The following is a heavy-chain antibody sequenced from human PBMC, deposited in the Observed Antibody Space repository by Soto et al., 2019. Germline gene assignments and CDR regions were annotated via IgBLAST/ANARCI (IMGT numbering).Heavy chain of an antibody. V-gene: IGHV1-18*01. Sequence: QVQLVQSGAEVKKPGASVKVSCKASGYTFTSYGISWVRQAPGQGLEWMGWISAYNGNTNYAQKLQGRVTMTTDTATSTAYMELRSLRSDDTAVYYCARDRGMATIHRHSDAFDIWGQGTMVTVSS. D-gene: IGHD5-12*01. CDR2: ISAYNGNT. J-gene: IGHJ3*02. CDR3: ARDRGMATIHRHSDAFDI. CDR1: GYTFTSYG.